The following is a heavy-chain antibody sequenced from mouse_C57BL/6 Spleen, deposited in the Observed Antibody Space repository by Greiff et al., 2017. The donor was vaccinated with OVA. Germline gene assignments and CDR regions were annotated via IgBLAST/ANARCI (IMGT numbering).Heavy chain of an antibody. D-gene: IGHD3-3*01. CDR1: GFTFNTYA. J-gene: IGHJ3*01. Sequence: EVKVEESGGGLVQPTGSLKLSCAASGFTFNTYAMHWVRQAPGKGLEWVARIRSKSSNYATYYADSVKDRFTISRDDSQRMLYLQRNNLKTEDTAMYYCVRDRDVVWDWGQGTLVTVSA. CDR3: VRDRDVVWD. V-gene: IGHV10-3*01. CDR2: IRSKSSNYAT.